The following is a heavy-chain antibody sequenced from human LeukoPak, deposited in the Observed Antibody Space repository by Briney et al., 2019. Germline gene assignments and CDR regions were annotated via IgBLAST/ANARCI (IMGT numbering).Heavy chain of an antibody. CDR3: ARDILDVGATHYFDY. J-gene: IGHJ4*02. Sequence: PSETLSLTCTVSGASITTYYWSWIRQPPGKGLEYIGQIHSSGSANYNPSLKSRVAMSLDASKNQFSLTVSSVTAADTAIYYCARDILDVGATHYFDYWGQGSLLTVS. D-gene: IGHD1-26*01. CDR1: GASITTYY. V-gene: IGHV4-59*01. CDR2: IHSSGSA.